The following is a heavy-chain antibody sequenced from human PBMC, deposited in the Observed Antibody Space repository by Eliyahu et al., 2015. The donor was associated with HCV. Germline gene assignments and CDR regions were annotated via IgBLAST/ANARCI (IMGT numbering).Heavy chain of an antibody. CDR3: TTISSPGQQVGDEFSHY. CDR1: GFXFITAW. J-gene: IGHJ4*02. V-gene: IGHV3-15*01. D-gene: IGHD3-3*01. CDR2: IKXKXVGXTR. Sequence: EVQVVESGGXLVKPGGSLRLSCAASGFXFITAWXGWXRQXPGKGLGWVGRIKXKXVGXTRDYAAPLKDRFTISRDDSENMLFLQMNSLKTEDTAVYYCTTISSPGQQVGDEFSHYWGQGTLVTV.